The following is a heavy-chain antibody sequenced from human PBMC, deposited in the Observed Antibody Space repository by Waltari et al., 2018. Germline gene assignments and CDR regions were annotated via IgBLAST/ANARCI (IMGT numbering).Heavy chain of an antibody. J-gene: IGHJ4*02. CDR1: GFKFSAYA. D-gene: IGHD2-2*01. V-gene: IGHV4-34*09. Sequence: VQLVESGGGLVKPGGSLRLSCVASGFKFSAYAMTWVSQAPGKGVEWVGDIYSSGSTNINPSRKSLVTISVDTSKNQFSLKLSSVTAADTAVYYCARGRVVPAGGLCYFDYWGQGTLVTVSS. CDR3: ARGRVVPAGGLCYFDY. CDR2: IYSSGST.